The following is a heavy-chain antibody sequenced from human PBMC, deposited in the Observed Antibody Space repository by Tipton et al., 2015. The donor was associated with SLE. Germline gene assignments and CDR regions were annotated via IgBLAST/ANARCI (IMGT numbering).Heavy chain of an antibody. D-gene: IGHD2-2*02. V-gene: IGHV4-34*01. Sequence: TLSLTCAVYGGSFSGYYWSWIRQPPGKGLEWIGEINHSGRTNYNPSLKSRVTISVDTSKNQFSLKLSSVTAADTAVYYCARGRVVVVPAAILNTYYYYYMDVWGKGTTVTVSS. CDR1: GGSFSGYY. J-gene: IGHJ6*03. CDR3: ARGRVVVVPAAILNTYYYYYMDV. CDR2: INHSGRT.